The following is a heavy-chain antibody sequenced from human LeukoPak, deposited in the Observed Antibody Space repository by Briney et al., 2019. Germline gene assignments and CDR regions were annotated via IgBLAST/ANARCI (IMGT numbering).Heavy chain of an antibody. J-gene: IGHJ6*03. CDR1: GFTFSSYD. V-gene: IGHV3-48*03. Sequence: GGSLRLSCAASGFTFSSYDMNWVRQAPGKGLEWVSYISSSGITIFYADSVKGRFTISRDNAKNPLYLQMNNLRSEDTALYYCARDQYGSGDGYYMYLWGKGNTVTISS. CDR2: ISSSGITI. CDR3: ARDQYGSGDGYYMYL. D-gene: IGHD3-10*01.